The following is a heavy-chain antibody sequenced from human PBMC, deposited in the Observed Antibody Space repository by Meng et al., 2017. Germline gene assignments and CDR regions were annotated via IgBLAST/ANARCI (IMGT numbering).Heavy chain of an antibody. V-gene: IGHV3-33*01. CDR3: ARTLVDYGDYYGWYYGMDV. Sequence: AGSLTLSCAASGFTLSSYGMHWVRQAPGKGLEWVAVIWYDGSNKYYADSVKGRFTISRDNSKNTLYLQMNGLRAEDTAVYYCARTLVDYGDYYGWYYGMDVWGQGTTVTVSS. J-gene: IGHJ6*02. CDR1: GFTLSSYG. D-gene: IGHD4-17*01. CDR2: IWYDGSNK.